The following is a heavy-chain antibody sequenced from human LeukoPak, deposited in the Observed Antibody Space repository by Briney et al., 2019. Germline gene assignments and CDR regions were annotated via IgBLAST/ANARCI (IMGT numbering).Heavy chain of an antibody. CDR3: AKGHTAKDNYFDY. J-gene: IGHJ4*02. CDR1: GFTFSNYG. D-gene: IGHD5-18*01. CDR2: ISYAGTYK. Sequence: GKSLRLSCAASGFTFSNYGMHWVRQTPGKGLEWVAYISYAGTYKYYADSVKARLTISRDNYNNTLNLQMDRLTVEDTAVYYCAKGHTAKDNYFDYWGQGTLVTVSS. V-gene: IGHV3-30*18.